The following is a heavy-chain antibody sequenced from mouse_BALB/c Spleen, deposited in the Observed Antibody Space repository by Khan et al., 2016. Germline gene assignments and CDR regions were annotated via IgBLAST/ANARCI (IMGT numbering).Heavy chain of an antibody. CDR2: ISSGGSS. V-gene: IGHV5-6-5*01. J-gene: IGHJ2*01. CDR3: ASKVYYFDY. Sequence: EVELVESGGGLVKPGGSLKLSCAASGFTFSSYAMSWVRQTPEKRLEWVASISSGGSSFYPDILKDRFTISRDNARNILYLQMSSLSSYDTAMYYCASKVYYFDYWGQCTTLTVSS. CDR1: GFTFSSYA.